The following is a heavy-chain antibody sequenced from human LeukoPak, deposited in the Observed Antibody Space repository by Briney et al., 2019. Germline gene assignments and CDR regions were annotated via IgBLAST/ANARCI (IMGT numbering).Heavy chain of an antibody. V-gene: IGHV3-21*01. D-gene: IGHD2-2*01. CDR3: ARDLGYCSSTSCHLGDY. CDR2: ISSSSSYI. Sequence: GGSLRLSCAASGFTFSSYSMNWVRQAPGKGLEWVSSISSSSSYIYYADSVKGRFTISRDNAKNSLYLQMNSLRAEDTAVYYCARDLGYCSSTSCHLGDYWGQGTLVTVSS. CDR1: GFTFSSYS. J-gene: IGHJ4*02.